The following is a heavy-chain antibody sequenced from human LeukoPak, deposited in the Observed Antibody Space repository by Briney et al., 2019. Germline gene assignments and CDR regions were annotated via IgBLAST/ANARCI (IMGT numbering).Heavy chain of an antibody. Sequence: SETLSLTCAVYGGYFSGYYWSWIRQPPGKGLEWIGEINHSGSTNYNPSLKSRVTISVDTSKNQFSLKLSSVTAADTAVYYCARHVTAAGILDYWGQGTLVTVSS. J-gene: IGHJ4*02. CDR3: ARHVTAAGILDY. CDR2: INHSGST. D-gene: IGHD6-13*01. CDR1: GGYFSGYY. V-gene: IGHV4-34*01.